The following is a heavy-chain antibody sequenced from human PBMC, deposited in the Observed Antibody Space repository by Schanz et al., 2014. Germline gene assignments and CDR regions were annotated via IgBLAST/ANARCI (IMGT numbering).Heavy chain of an antibody. CDR1: GFTFSGYG. V-gene: IGHV3-30*18. CDR2: ISYDGRHK. Sequence: QVQLVESGGGVVQPGRSLRLSCAASGFTFSGYGMHWVRQAPGKGLEWVAIISYDGRHKNYADSVKGRFTISRDNAKSTLFLQMDSLRPEDTAIYYCAKEWSPSFWGQGTLVTVSS. D-gene: IGHD1-26*01. CDR3: AKEWSPSF. J-gene: IGHJ4*02.